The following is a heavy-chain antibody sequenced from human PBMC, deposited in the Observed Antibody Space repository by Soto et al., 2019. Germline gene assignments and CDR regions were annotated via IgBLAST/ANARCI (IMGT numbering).Heavy chain of an antibody. CDR3: AATKYSGSYYY. D-gene: IGHD1-26*01. Sequence: GGSLRLSCAASGFTFSSYAMHWVRQAPGKGLEWVAVISYDGSNKYYADSVKGRFTISRDNSKNTLYLQMNSLSAEDTAVYYCAATKYSGSYYYWGQGTLVTVSS. CDR1: GFTFSSYA. V-gene: IGHV3-30-3*01. CDR2: ISYDGSNK. J-gene: IGHJ4*02.